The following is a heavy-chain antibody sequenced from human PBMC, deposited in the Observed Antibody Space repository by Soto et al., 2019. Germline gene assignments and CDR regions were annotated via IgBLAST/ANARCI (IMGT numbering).Heavy chain of an antibody. CDR3: ARHANGGSYPMDH. D-gene: IGHD3-16*02. V-gene: IGHV4-59*08. CDR1: GGSISGYY. CDR2: IYSSGSA. Sequence: QVQLQESGPGLVKPSETLSVTCDVSGGSISGYYWAWIRQPPGRGLEYLGHIYSSGSANYNPSLASRVTMSVDTSMTQLSLTLRSVSDADTAFYYCARHANGGSYPMDHWGRGTLVTVSS. J-gene: IGHJ4*02.